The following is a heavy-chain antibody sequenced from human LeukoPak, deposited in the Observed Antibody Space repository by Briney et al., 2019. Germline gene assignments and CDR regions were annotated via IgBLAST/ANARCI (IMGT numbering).Heavy chain of an antibody. CDR3: ARSITGTSDAFDI. CDR1: GFTFSSYA. CDR2: ISGSGGST. D-gene: IGHD1-20*01. J-gene: IGHJ3*02. V-gene: IGHV3-23*01. Sequence: GGSLRLSCAASGFTFSSYAMSWVRQAPGKGLEWVSAISGSGGSTYYADSVKGRFTISRDNSKNTLYLQMNSLRAEDTAVYYCARSITGTSDAFDIWGQGTMVTVSS.